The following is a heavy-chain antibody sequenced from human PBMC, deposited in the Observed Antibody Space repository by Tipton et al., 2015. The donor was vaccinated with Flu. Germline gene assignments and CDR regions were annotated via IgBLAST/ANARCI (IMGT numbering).Heavy chain of an antibody. CDR1: GGSFGGYY. Sequence: TLSLTCAVYGGSFGGYYWSWIRQPPGKGLEWIGEINHSGSTNYIPSLKSRVTISVDTSKNQFSLKLSSVTAADTAVYYCARVGSAAAGTNWGQGTLVTVSS. V-gene: IGHV4-34*01. CDR3: ARVGSAAAGTN. J-gene: IGHJ4*02. CDR2: INHSGST. D-gene: IGHD6-13*01.